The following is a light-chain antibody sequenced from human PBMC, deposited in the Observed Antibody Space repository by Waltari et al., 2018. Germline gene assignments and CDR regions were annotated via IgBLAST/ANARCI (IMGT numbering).Light chain of an antibody. CDR3: HSRDSTGNFWV. CDR1: SVRRFD. V-gene: IGLV3-19*01. J-gene: IGLJ3*02. Sequence: SSELTQDHAVSVALGQTVRITCQGDSVRRFDASWYQQNPGQSPVLVIYGKNNRPSGIPDRFSGSHSGNTASLTITGTRAEDEADYYCHSRDSTGNFWVFGGGTKLTV. CDR2: GKN.